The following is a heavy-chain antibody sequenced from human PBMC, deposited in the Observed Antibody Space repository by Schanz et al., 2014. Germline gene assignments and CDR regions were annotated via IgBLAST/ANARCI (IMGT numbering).Heavy chain of an antibody. CDR1: GFTFSTYA. Sequence: EVKLLESGGTLVRPGGSLRLSCAASGFTFSTYAMAWVRQAPGKGLEWVSSINTGGDSTYYADSVKGRFTISRDNSRDTVYLQMNSLRADDTAVYYCAKGPYYYYYMDVWGNGTTVTVSS. CDR2: INTGGDST. V-gene: IGHV3-23*01. CDR3: AKGPYYYYYMDV. J-gene: IGHJ6*03.